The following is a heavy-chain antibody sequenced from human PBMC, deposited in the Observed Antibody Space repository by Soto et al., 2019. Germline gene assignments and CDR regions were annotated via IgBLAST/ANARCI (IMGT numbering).Heavy chain of an antibody. CDR2: INAGNGNT. J-gene: IGHJ5*02. CDR3: ARGPLRNWFDP. Sequence: ASVKVSCKASGYTFTSYAMHWGRQAPGQRLEWMGWINAGNGNTKYSQKFQGRVTITKNTSASTAYMELSSLRSEDTAVYYCARGPLRNWFDPWGQGTLVTVSS. CDR1: GYTFTSYA. D-gene: IGHD5-12*01. V-gene: IGHV1-3*01.